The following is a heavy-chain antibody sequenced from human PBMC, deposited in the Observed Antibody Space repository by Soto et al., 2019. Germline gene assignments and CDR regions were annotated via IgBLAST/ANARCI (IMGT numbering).Heavy chain of an antibody. V-gene: IGHV3-23*01. CDR1: GFTFRSYA. CDR2: ISGSGGKT. Sequence: GGSLRLSCAASGFTFRSYAMSWVRQAPGKGLQWVSGISGSGGKTHYADSVKGRSTISRDNSKNTLYLQMNSLRAEDTAVSYCVKDLPWGIAAADTWLKFFDYWGQGTLVTVSS. D-gene: IGHD6-13*01. J-gene: IGHJ4*02. CDR3: VKDLPWGIAAADTWLKFFDY.